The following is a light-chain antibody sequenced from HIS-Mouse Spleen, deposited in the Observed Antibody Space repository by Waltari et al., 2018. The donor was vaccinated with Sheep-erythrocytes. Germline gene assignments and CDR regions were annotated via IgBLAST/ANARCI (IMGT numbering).Light chain of an antibody. Sequence: QSALTPPRSVYGSPGLSAAISCPGTSRDAGGYNYVSWYQQHPGKPPKLMIYDVSKRPSGVPDPSSVSKSCNTASLTISGLQAEDEADYYCCSYAGSHNHVFATGTKVTVL. V-gene: IGLV2-11*01. J-gene: IGLJ1*01. CDR1: SRDAGGYNY. CDR2: DVS. CDR3: CSYAGSHNHV.